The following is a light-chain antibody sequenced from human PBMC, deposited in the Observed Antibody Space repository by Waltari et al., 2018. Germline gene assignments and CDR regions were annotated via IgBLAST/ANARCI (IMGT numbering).Light chain of an antibody. J-gene: IGKJ4*01. CDR1: QSVSSY. CDR3: QQRSKWFT. V-gene: IGKV3-11*01. Sequence: EVVLTQSPATLALSPGERATLSCRSSQSVSSYLAWYQQKPGQAPRLLIYHASKRATGIPARFTGSGSGTHFTLTISSLEPEDFAVYYCQQRSKWFTFGGGTKVEIK. CDR2: HAS.